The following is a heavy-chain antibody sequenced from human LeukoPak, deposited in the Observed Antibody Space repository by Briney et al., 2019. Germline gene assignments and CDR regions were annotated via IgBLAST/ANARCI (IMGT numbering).Heavy chain of an antibody. CDR2: IYYSGST. D-gene: IGHD3-9*01. V-gene: IGHV4-39*01. CDR1: GGSISSSSYY. CDR3: ARHNSLGRYFDWFPFDY. J-gene: IGHJ4*02. Sequence: SETLSLTCTVSGGSISSSSYYWGWIRQPPGKGLGWIGSIYYSGSTYYNPSLKSRVTISVDTSKNQFSLKLSSVTAADTAVYYCARHNSLGRYFDWFPFDYWGQGTLVTVSS.